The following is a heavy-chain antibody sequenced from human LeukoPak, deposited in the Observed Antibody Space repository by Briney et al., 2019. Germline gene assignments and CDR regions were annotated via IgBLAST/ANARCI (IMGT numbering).Heavy chain of an antibody. CDR2: IYYSGST. D-gene: IGHD5-18*01. CDR1: GGSISSSSYY. J-gene: IGHJ4*02. Sequence: SETLSLTCTVSGGSISSSSYYWGWIRQPPGKGLEWIGSIYYSGSTYYNPSLKSRVTISVDTSKNQFSLKLNSVTAADTAVYYCARGYSYGYFFFDYWGQGTLVTVSS. V-gene: IGHV4-39*07. CDR3: ARGYSYGYFFFDY.